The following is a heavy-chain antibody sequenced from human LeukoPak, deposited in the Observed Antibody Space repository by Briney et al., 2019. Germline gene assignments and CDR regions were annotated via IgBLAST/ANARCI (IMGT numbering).Heavy chain of an antibody. CDR3: ARDILSQGPDAFDI. V-gene: IGHV3-53*01. D-gene: IGHD2/OR15-2a*01. CDR1: GFTVSSNY. CDR2: IYSGGST. Sequence: GGSLRLSCAASGFTVSSNYMSWVRQAPGKGLEWVSVIYSGGSTYYADSVKSRFTISRDNSKNTLYHQMNSLRAEDTSVYDCARDILSQGPDAFDIWGQGTMVTVSS. J-gene: IGHJ3*02.